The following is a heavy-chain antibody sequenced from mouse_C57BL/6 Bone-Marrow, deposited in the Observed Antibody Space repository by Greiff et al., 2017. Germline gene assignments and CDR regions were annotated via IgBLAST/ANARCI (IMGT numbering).Heavy chain of an antibody. V-gene: IGHV1-64*01. D-gene: IGHD1-1*01. J-gene: IGHJ4*01. CDR1: GYTFTSYW. CDR2: IHPNSGST. Sequence: QVQLQQSGAELVKPGASVKLSCKASGYTFTSYWMHWVKQRPGQGLEWIGMIHPNSGSTNYNEKYKSKATLTVDKSSSTAYMQLSSLTSEDSAVYYCARFSYYYVSIYYAMDYWGQGTSVTVSS. CDR3: ARFSYYYVSIYYAMDY.